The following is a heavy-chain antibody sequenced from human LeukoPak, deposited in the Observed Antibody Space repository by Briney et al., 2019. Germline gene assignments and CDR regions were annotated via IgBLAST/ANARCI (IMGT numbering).Heavy chain of an antibody. D-gene: IGHD2-2*02. CDR1: GYTFTSYD. Sequence: ASVKVSCKASGYTFTSYDINWVRQATGQGLEWMGWMNPNSGNTGYAQKFQGRVTMTRNTSMSTAYMELSSLRSEDTAVYYCARNKVVPAAIRSEGYYYYGMDVWGQGTTVTVSS. V-gene: IGHV1-8*01. CDR3: ARNKVVPAAIRSEGYYYYGMDV. CDR2: MNPNSGNT. J-gene: IGHJ6*02.